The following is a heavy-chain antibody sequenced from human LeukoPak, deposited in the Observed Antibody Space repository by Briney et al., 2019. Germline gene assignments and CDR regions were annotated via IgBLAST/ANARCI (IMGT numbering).Heavy chain of an antibody. V-gene: IGHV1-18*01. CDR1: GYTFTSYG. CDR2: ISAYNGNT. D-gene: IGHD1-26*01. J-gene: IGHJ3*02. CDR3: ARESGDRGAFDI. Sequence: ASVKVSCKASGYTFTSYGISWVRQAPGQGLEWMGWISAYNGNTNYAQKIQGSATMTTDTSTSTAYMELRSLRSDDTAVYYCARESGDRGAFDIWGQGTMVTVSS.